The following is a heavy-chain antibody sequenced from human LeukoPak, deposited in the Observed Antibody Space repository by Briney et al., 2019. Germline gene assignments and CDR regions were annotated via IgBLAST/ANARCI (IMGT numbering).Heavy chain of an antibody. V-gene: IGHV3-66*01. Sequence: GGSLRLSCAASGITVSSHYMTWVRKAPGKGLEWASVIDSGGSTNSADSVKGRFSVSRDNSKNTLYFQMNSLRVEDTAVYYCARTYGDYDYYYGMDVWGQGTTVTVSS. D-gene: IGHD4-17*01. CDR3: ARTYGDYDYYYGMDV. CDR1: GITVSSHY. J-gene: IGHJ6*01. CDR2: IDSGGST.